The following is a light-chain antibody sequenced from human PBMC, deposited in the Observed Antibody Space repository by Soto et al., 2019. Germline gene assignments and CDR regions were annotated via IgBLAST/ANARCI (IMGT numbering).Light chain of an antibody. CDR1: QGITNH. V-gene: IGKV1-27*01. Sequence: DIQMTQSPSSLSASVGNRVSISCRASQGITNHLAWYQQKPGKAPKVLIYAASTLQPGVPSRFSGSGSGTDFTLSINSLQPDDFATYYCQNYDSAPITFGQGTRLENK. CDR3: QNYDSAPIT. J-gene: IGKJ5*01. CDR2: AAS.